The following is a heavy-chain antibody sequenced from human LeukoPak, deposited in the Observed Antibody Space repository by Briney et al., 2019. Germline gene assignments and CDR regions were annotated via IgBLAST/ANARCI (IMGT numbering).Heavy chain of an antibody. D-gene: IGHD2-21*01. Sequence: SETLSLTCTVSGGSISSSSYYWGWIRQPPGKGLEWIGSIYYSGSTYYNPSLKSRVTISVDTSKNQFSLKLSSVTAADTAVYYCASILEYYFDYWGQGTLVTVSS. V-gene: IGHV4-39*07. CDR2: IYYSGST. CDR3: ASILEYYFDY. CDR1: GGSISSSSYY. J-gene: IGHJ4*02.